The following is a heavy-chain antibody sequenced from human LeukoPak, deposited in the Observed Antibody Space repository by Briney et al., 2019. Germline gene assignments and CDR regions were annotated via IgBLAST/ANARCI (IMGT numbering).Heavy chain of an antibody. J-gene: IGHJ4*02. D-gene: IGHD2-2*01. Sequence: GGSLRLSCAASGFTFSSYWMSWVRQAPGKGLEWVANIKEDGSEKYYVDSVKGRFTISRDNAKNSVSLQMNSLRAEDTAMYYCARGPYCDSTSCQSFFDYWGQGALVTVSS. V-gene: IGHV3-7*01. CDR3: ARGPYCDSTSCQSFFDY. CDR1: GFTFSSYW. CDR2: IKEDGSEK.